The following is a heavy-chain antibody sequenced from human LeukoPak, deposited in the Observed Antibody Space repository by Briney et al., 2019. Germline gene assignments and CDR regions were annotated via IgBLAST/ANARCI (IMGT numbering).Heavy chain of an antibody. D-gene: IGHD3-10*01. J-gene: IGHJ6*03. CDR2: IHYSGST. CDR1: GGSINSYY. V-gene: IGHV4-59*01. CDR3: ARTTMVRGTYYMDV. Sequence: SETLSLTCTGSGGSINSYYWSWIRQPPGKGLQWIGCIHYSGSTNYNPSLKSRVTISVDTSKNQFSLKLSSVTAADTAVYYCARTTMVRGTYYMDVWGKGTTVTISS.